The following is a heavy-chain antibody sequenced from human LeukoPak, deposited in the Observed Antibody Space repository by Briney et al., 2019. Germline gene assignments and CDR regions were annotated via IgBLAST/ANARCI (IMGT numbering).Heavy chain of an antibody. V-gene: IGHV1-18*01. J-gene: IGHJ4*02. Sequence: ASVKVSCKASGYTFTSYGISWVRQAPGQGLEWMGWISAYNGNTHYAQKLQGRVTMTRDTSTSTVYMELSSLRSEDTAVYYCARFAVHRRLAVAGQFGLDYWGQGTLVTVSS. CDR1: GYTFTSYG. CDR3: ARFAVHRRLAVAGQFGLDY. CDR2: ISAYNGNT. D-gene: IGHD6-19*01.